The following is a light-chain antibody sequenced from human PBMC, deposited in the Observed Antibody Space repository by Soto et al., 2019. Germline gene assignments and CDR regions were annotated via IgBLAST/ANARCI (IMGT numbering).Light chain of an antibody. CDR3: QQYGVSPT. CDR1: QDVGGY. CDR2: AAS. V-gene: IGKV3-20*01. Sequence: EVVLTQSPATLSLSPGERATLSCRSSQDVGGYFAWYQQKSGQAPRLLIYAASTRATGIPDRFSGSGSGIDFTLTISRLEPEDSAVYYCQQYGVSPTFGGGTKV. J-gene: IGKJ4*01.